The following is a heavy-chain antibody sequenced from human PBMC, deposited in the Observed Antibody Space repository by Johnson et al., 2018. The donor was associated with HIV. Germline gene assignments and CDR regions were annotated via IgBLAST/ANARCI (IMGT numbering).Heavy chain of an antibody. CDR3: AIDSTPRGGEHVGYAFDL. CDR2: ISSSGSSI. V-gene: IGHV3-11*04. CDR1: GYSFGDYA. D-gene: IGHD4-17*01. Sequence: QVQLVESGGGLVQPGRSLKLSCTASGYSFGDYALSWIRQAQGKGLEWISYISSSGSSIYYTDYLKGRFTFSRDNAKNSLYLQMNSLKGEDTGVYSCAIDSTPRGGEHVGYAFDLWGRGTLVTISS. J-gene: IGHJ3*01.